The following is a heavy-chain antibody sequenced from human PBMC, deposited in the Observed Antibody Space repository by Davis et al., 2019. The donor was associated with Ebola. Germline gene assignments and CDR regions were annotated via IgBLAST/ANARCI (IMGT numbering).Heavy chain of an antibody. Sequence: ASVKVSCKAAGYTFTDYLLHWVRQAPGQGLEWMGKINPSGGSTSYAQKFQGRVTMTRDTSISTAYMELNSLTSDDTAVYYCAREVYSGYDLPDYWGQGTLVTVSS. CDR2: INPSGGST. CDR3: AREVYSGYDLPDY. J-gene: IGHJ4*02. D-gene: IGHD5-12*01. CDR1: GYTFTDYL. V-gene: IGHV1-46*01.